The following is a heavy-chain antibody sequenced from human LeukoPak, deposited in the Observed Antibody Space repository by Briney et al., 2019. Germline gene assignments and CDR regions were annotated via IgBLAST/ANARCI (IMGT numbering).Heavy chain of an antibody. Sequence: SVKVSCKASGCTFSSYAISWVRQAPGQGLEWMGRINPILGIANYAQKFQGRVTITADKSTSTAYMELSSLRSEDTAVYYCASSGYSYGYDPDYNFDYWGQGTLVTVSS. CDR1: GCTFSSYA. J-gene: IGHJ4*02. CDR3: ASSGYSYGYDPDYNFDY. CDR2: INPILGIA. V-gene: IGHV1-69*04. D-gene: IGHD5-18*01.